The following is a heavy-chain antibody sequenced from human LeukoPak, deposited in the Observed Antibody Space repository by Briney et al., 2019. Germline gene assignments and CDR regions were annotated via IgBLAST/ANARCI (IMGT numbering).Heavy chain of an antibody. J-gene: IGHJ4*02. V-gene: IGHV1-24*01. CDR2: FDPEDGET. Sequence: ASVKVSCKVSGYTLTELSMHWVRQAPGKGLEWMGGFDPEDGETIYAQKFQGRVTMTEDTSTDTAYMELSSLRSEDTAVYYCATASMVRGVTVSLPSFAYWGQGTLVTVSS. D-gene: IGHD3-10*01. CDR1: GYTLTELS. CDR3: ATASMVRGVTVSLPSFAY.